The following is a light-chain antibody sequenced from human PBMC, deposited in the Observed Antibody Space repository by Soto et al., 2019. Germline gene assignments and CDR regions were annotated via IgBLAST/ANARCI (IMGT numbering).Light chain of an antibody. CDR2: GNS. CDR1: SSNIGAGYD. V-gene: IGLV1-40*01. Sequence: QSVLTQPPSVSGAPGQRVTISCTGSSSNIGAGYDVQWYQHLPGTAPKFLIYGNSNRPSGVPDRFAGSKSGTSASLAITRLQAEDGADYYCQSYDSSLSVVVFGVGTKLTVL. J-gene: IGLJ2*01. CDR3: QSYDSSLSVVV.